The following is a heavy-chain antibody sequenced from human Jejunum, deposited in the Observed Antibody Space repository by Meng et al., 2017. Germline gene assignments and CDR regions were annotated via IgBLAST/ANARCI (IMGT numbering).Heavy chain of an antibody. CDR3: ARAIRERYFDS. D-gene: IGHD1-14*01. Sequence: QESGPGLVKPSGPLSLTCTVSGTSTTATIYCTWIRQAPGKGLEWIGEVWPSGATYYNPSLSSRITISIDTSNNQFSLEVAFLTAADTAVYYCARAIRERYFDSWGQGTLVTVSS. CDR2: VWPSGAT. J-gene: IGHJ4*02. V-gene: IGHV4-4*02. CDR1: GTSTTATIY.